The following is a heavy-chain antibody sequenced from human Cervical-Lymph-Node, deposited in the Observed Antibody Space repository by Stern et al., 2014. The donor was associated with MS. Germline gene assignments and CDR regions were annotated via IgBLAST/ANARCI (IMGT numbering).Heavy chain of an antibody. J-gene: IGHJ6*02. V-gene: IGHV3-15*01. D-gene: IGHD1-26*01. CDR3: TTLDRSYPYYYYGMDV. CDR1: GFTFRNAW. Sequence: DVQLEESGGGLVKPGGSLRLSCAASGFTFRNAWMTWIRQAPGKGLEWVGRIKSKTDGGTTDYAAPVKGRFTISRDDSKNTLYLQMNSLKTEDTAVYYCTTLDRSYPYYYYGMDVWGQGTTVTVSS. CDR2: IKSKTDGGTT.